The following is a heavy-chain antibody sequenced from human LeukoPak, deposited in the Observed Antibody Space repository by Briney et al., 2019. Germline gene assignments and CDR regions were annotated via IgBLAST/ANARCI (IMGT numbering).Heavy chain of an antibody. CDR1: GGSISSYY. CDR2: IYYSGST. CDR3: ARLYSSGWYAWFDY. D-gene: IGHD6-19*01. V-gene: IGHV4-59*08. Sequence: SETLSLTCTVSGGSISSYYWSWIRQPPGKGLEWIGYIYYSGSTNYNPSLKSRVTISVDTSKNQFPPKLSSVTAADTAVYYCARLYSSGWYAWFDYWGQGTLVTVSS. J-gene: IGHJ4*02.